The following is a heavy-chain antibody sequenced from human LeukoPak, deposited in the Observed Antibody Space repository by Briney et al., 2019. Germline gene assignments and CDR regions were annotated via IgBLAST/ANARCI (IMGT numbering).Heavy chain of an antibody. CDR1: GFTFSSYW. Sequence: GGSLRLSCAASGFTFSSYWMSWVRQAPGKGLEWVANIKQDGSEKYYVDSVKGRFTISRDNAKNSLYLQMNSLRAEDTAVYYCARDYYDSSGYYRSNFYFDYWGQGTLVTVSS. CDR3: ARDYYDSSGYYRSNFYFDY. J-gene: IGHJ4*02. CDR2: IKQDGSEK. D-gene: IGHD3-22*01. V-gene: IGHV3-7*01.